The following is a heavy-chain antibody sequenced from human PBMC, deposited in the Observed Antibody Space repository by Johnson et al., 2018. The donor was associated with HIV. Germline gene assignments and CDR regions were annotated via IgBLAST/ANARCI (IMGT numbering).Heavy chain of an antibody. Sequence: VRQAPGKGLEWVGRIKSKTDGGTTDYAAPLKGRFTISRDDSKNTLYLQMNSLRAEDTAVYYCAREYSSLSQGAFDIWGQGTMVTVSS. CDR2: IKSKTDGGTT. J-gene: IGHJ3*02. CDR3: AREYSSLSQGAFDI. D-gene: IGHD6-6*01. V-gene: IGHV3-15*01.